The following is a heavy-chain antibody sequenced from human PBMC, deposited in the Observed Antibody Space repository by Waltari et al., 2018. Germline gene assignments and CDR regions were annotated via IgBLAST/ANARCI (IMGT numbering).Heavy chain of an antibody. D-gene: IGHD3-22*01. CDR2: IYHSGST. CDR3: ARHTDSSGYWNAFDI. Sequence: QVQLQESGPGLVKPSETLSLTCAVSGYSISSGYYWGWIRQPPGKGLEWIGSIYHSGSTYYNPSLKSRVTISVDTSKNQFSLKLSSVTAADTAVYYCARHTDSSGYWNAFDIWGQGTMVTVSS. J-gene: IGHJ3*02. V-gene: IGHV4-38-2*01. CDR1: GYSISSGYY.